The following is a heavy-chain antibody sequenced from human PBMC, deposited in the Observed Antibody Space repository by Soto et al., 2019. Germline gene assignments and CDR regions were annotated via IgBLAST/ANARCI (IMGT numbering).Heavy chain of an antibody. V-gene: IGHV1-69*05. CDR3: AIELAVVTVNGGGDYYCGRDV. J-gene: IGHJ6*04. CDR2: IIPIFGTA. D-gene: IGHD2-21*02. CDR1: GGTFSSYA. Sequence: QVQLVQSGAEVKKPGSSVKVSCKASGGTFSSYAISWVRQAPGQGLEWMGGIIPIFGTANYAQKFQGRVNNNSDEAKIKADMYRGRLRSEDTDVYYCAIELAVVTVNGGGDYYCGRDVWGEGTTVTVSS.